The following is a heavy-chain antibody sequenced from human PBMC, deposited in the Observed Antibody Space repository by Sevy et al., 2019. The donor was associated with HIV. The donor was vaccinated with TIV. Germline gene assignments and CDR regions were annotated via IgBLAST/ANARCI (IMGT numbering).Heavy chain of an antibody. V-gene: IGHV3-23*01. CDR3: AKDRPVAGTQFDY. J-gene: IGHJ4*02. CDR1: GFTFSSYA. Sequence: GESLKISCAASGFTFSSYAMSWVRQAPGKGLEWVSAISGSGGSTYYADSVKGRFTISRDNSKNTLYLQMNSLRAEDTAVYYCAKDRPVAGTQFDYWGQGTLVTVSS. CDR2: ISGSGGST. D-gene: IGHD6-19*01.